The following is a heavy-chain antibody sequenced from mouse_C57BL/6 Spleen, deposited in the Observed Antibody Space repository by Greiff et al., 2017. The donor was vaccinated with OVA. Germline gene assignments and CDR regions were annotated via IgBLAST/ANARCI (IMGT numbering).Heavy chain of an antibody. Sequence: EVPLQQSGPELVKPGASVKISCKASGYTFTDYYMNWVKQSHGKSLEWIGDINPNNGGTSYNQKFKGKATLTVDKSSSTAYMELRSLTSEDSAGYYCARGDWEGNYWGQGTTLTVSS. CDR2: INPNNGGT. V-gene: IGHV1-26*01. CDR1: GYTFTDYY. CDR3: ARGDWEGNY. D-gene: IGHD4-1*01. J-gene: IGHJ2*01.